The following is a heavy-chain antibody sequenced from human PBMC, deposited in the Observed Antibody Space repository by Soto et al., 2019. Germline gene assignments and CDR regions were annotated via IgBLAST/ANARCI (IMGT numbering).Heavy chain of an antibody. V-gene: IGHV4-31*03. CDR2: IYYSGST. CDR3: AIYDSSGSRGFQH. J-gene: IGHJ1*01. Sequence: QVQLQESGPGLVKPSQTLSLTCTVSGGSISSGGYYWSWIRQHPGKGLEWIGYIYYSGSTYYNPSLKSRVTISVDTSKNPFSLKLSSVTAADTAVYYCAIYDSSGSRGFQHWGQGTRVTVSS. CDR1: GGSISSGGYY. D-gene: IGHD3-22*01.